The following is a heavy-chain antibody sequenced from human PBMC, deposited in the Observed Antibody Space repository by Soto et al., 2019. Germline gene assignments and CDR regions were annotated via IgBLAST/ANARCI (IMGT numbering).Heavy chain of an antibody. V-gene: IGHV4-31*02. CDR3: ARVLSYWYFDL. J-gene: IGHJ2*01. Sequence: PSATLCVTWTVSGGSISSGGHYWSWIRQHPGKGLEWIGYIYYSGSTYYNPSLKSRVTISVDTSKNQFSLKLSSVTAADTAVYYCARVLSYWYFDLWGRGTLVTVSS. CDR2: IYYSGST. CDR1: GGSISSGGHY.